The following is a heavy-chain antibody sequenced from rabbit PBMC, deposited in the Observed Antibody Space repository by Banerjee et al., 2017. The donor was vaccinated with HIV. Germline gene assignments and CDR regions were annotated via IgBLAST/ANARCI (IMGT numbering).Heavy chain of an antibody. CDR1: GFDLSSGYD. J-gene: IGHJ4*01. Sequence: QSLEESGGDLVKPGASLTLTCTASGFDLSSGYDMCWVRQAPGKGLEWIACIWINDGTPSYATWAKGRFTISKASSTTVTLQMTSLTAADTATYFYTREYNTFGGSSYAYFDLWGPGTLVTVS. D-gene: IGHD6-1*01. CDR3: TREYNTFGGSSYAYFDL. CDR2: IWINDGTP. V-gene: IGHV1S40*01.